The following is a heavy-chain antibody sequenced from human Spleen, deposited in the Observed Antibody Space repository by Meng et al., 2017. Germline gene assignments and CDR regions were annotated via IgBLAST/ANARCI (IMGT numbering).Heavy chain of an antibody. CDR1: GFPFSSYE. D-gene: IGHD6-19*01. CDR3: VRNTNSGWYGDYYYGREV. Sequence: GESLKISCAASGFPFSSYEMNGVRQAPGKGLEWLSYISGSGSAKYYEDSVKGRFTICRDDAKNSLNLQMNSLRAGDTAVYYCVRNTNSGWYGDYYYGREVWGQGTMVNVSS. J-gene: IGHJ6*02. V-gene: IGHV3-48*03. CDR2: ISGSGSAK.